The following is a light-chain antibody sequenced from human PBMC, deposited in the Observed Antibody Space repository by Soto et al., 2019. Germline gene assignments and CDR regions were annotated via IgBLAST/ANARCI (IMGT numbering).Light chain of an antibody. CDR2: EAS. CDR3: HQYNDGPGGT. Sequence: EIVLTQSPGTLSLSPGERATLSCRARQSVSSNLAWYQQKPGQAPRLLIYEASTRAADTPVRFSGSGYGRQFTLTISSLQSEDFAVYFCHQYNDGPGGTFGKGTKV. V-gene: IGKV3-15*01. J-gene: IGKJ1*01. CDR1: QSVSSN.